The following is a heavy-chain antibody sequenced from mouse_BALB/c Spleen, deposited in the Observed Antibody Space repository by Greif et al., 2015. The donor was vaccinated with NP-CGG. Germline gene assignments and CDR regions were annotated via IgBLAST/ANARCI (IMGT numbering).Heavy chain of an antibody. D-gene: IGHD4-1*01. CDR2: IDPYDSET. CDR1: GYTFTSYW. J-gene: IGHJ3*01. V-gene: IGHV1-52*01. Sequence: VQLQESGAELVRPGASVKLSCKASGYTFTSYWMNWVKQRPEQGLEWIGRIDPYDSETHYNQKFKDKAILTVDKSSSTAYMQLSSLTSEDSAVYYCAREKGNWGGFSWFAYWGQGTLVTVSA. CDR3: AREKGNWGGFSWFAY.